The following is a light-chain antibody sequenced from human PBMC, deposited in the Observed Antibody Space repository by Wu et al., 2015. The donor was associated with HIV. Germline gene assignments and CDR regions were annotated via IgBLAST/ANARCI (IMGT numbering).Light chain of an antibody. Sequence: EIVLTQSPGTLSLSPGERATLSCRASESLTRNYLAWYQQKPGQAPRLLIYGAFNRATGIPGRFSGSGSGTDFTLTISSLEPEDFAVYYCQHYGSLPLTFGGGTKVEDQT. J-gene: IGKJ4*01. V-gene: IGKV3-20*01. CDR3: QHYGSLPLT. CDR1: ESLTRNY. CDR2: GAF.